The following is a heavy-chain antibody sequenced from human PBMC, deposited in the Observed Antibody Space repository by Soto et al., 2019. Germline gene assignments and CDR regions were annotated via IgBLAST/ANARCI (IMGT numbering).Heavy chain of an antibody. Sequence: QVQLQQWGAGLVKHSETLSLSCAVYGQSFSGHSWAWIRQPPGKGLEWIGEISESGSTYYNPSLNSRVTLSTDTSKNQFSLKLNSVTAADTAAYFCARGSGIVALPGELEDVNYDFWGQGTLVNVSS. J-gene: IGHJ4*02. CDR1: GQSFSGHS. CDR3: ARGSGIVALPGELEDVNYDF. D-gene: IGHD1-1*01. CDR2: ISESGST. V-gene: IGHV4-34*01.